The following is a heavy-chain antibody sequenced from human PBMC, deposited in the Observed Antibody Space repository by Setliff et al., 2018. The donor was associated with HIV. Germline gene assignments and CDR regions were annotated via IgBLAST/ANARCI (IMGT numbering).Heavy chain of an antibody. CDR2: MDNRGNT. V-gene: IGHV4-59*01. D-gene: IGHD5-12*01. J-gene: IGHJ1*01. Sequence: LSLTCSVSGVSISDYYWNWIRQPPGKGLEWIGYMDNRGNTNYSPSLKSRITISVDTSKNHFSLKLNSVTAADTAVYYCARSTPSIGYISEHWGQGALVTVSS. CDR1: GVSISDYY. CDR3: ARSTPSIGYISEH.